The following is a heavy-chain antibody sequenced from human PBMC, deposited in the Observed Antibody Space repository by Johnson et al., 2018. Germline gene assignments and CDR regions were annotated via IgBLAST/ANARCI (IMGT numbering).Heavy chain of an antibody. Sequence: QVQLQESGPGLVKPSETLSLTCTVSGGSISDYYWNWIRQPPGKGLEWIGYIYDSGSTKYNPSLKSRVTISVDTSKNQVSLKLSSVTAADTAVYYCARPAFSGYGYAFDIWGPGTLVTVSP. CDR1: GGSISDYY. CDR3: ARPAFSGYGYAFDI. D-gene: IGHD5-18*01. J-gene: IGHJ3*02. CDR2: IYDSGST. V-gene: IGHV4-59*01.